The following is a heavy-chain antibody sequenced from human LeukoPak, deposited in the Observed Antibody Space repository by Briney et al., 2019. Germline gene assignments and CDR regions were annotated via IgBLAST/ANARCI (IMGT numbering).Heavy chain of an antibody. CDR1: GFTLSTYW. V-gene: IGHV3-74*01. CDR3: ARGNKWSFDS. J-gene: IGHJ4*02. CDR2: INSDGSAT. Sequence: PGGSLRLSCVASGFTLSTYWMHCVRQAPGKGLVWVSRINSDGSATSYADSVMVRFTISRDSAKNTLYLQMNSLRPEDTAVYYCARGNKWSFDSWGQGALVTVSS. D-gene: IGHD2-15*01.